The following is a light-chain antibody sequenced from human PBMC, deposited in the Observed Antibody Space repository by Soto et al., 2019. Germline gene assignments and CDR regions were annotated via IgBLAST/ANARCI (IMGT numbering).Light chain of an antibody. Sequence: DIQMTQSPSTLSASVGDRVTITCRASQSISSWLAWYQQKPGKAPKLLIYDASSLESGVPSRFSGSGSGTEFTLTISSLQPDDFAVYYCQHYGHPQWTFGQGTKVEIK. CDR2: DAS. CDR1: QSISSW. CDR3: QHYGHPQWT. V-gene: IGKV1-5*01. J-gene: IGKJ1*01.